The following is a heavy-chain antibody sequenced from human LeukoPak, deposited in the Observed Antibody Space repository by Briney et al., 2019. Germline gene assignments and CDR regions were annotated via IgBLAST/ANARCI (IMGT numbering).Heavy chain of an antibody. Sequence: GGSLRLSCAAPGFTFSSYAMSWVRQTPGKGLEWVSAISGSGGSTYYADPVKGQFTISRDNSKNTLYLQINSLRAEDTAVYYCARRLYSSSWYYFDYWGQGTLVTVSS. V-gene: IGHV3-23*01. CDR1: GFTFSSYA. CDR2: ISGSGGST. J-gene: IGHJ4*02. CDR3: ARRLYSSSWYYFDY. D-gene: IGHD6-13*01.